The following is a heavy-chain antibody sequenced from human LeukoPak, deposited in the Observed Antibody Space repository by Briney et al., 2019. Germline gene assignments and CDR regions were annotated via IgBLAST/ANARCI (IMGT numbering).Heavy chain of an antibody. CDR3: ARLYLPYTSARYGSAFDI. CDR2: FYPGDSDT. CDR1: GYSFPNYW. Sequence: LGESLNISCKGSGYSFPNYWIGWVRQIPGKGLGWMGIFYPGDSDTRYSPSFQGQITISADRSITTAYLQWSSLKASDTAMYYCARLYLPYTSARYGSAFDIWGQGTMVTVSS. J-gene: IGHJ3*02. D-gene: IGHD5-18*01. V-gene: IGHV5-51*01.